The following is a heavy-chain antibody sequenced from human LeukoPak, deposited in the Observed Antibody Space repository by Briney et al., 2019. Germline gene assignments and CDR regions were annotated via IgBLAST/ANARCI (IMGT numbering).Heavy chain of an antibody. Sequence: SETLSLTCTVSGGSISSSGYYWVWIRQPPGKGLEWIGSIYYTGSTYYNPSLRSRVTISVDTSKNQFSLKLTSVTAADTAVYYCARGVVFDPWGQGTLVTVSS. D-gene: IGHD2-15*01. CDR1: GGSISSSGYY. CDR3: ARGVVFDP. V-gene: IGHV4-39*01. CDR2: IYYTGST. J-gene: IGHJ5*02.